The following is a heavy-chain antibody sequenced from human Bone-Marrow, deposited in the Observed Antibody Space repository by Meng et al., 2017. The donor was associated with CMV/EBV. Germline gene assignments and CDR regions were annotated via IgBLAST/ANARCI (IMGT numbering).Heavy chain of an antibody. D-gene: IGHD4-11*01. V-gene: IGHV3-30-3*01. Sequence: GESLKISCAASGFTFSSYAMHWVRQAPGKGLEWVAVISYDGSNKYYADSVKGRFTISRDNSKNTLYLQMNSLRAEDMAVYYCARVTTVTTPYWGQGTLVTVSS. CDR1: GFTFSSYA. CDR2: ISYDGSNK. CDR3: ARVTTVTTPY. J-gene: IGHJ4*02.